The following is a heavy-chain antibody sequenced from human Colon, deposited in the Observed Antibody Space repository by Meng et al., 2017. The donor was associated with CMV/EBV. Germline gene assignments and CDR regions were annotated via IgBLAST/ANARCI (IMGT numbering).Heavy chain of an antibody. CDR2: IYTPDGGT. J-gene: IGHJ4*02. D-gene: IGHD6-13*01. Sequence: GLVGGCGAGVRNRAASVMVDCDTSGHTLGGIHLEWVRQAAWQGLGEMGWIYTPDGGTYFAQQFPIRVTLTRDTSITTAYMELSGLTSDDAAIYYCMRESWYFDFWGEGTLVTVSS. V-gene: IGHV1-2*02. CDR1: GHTLGGIH. CDR3: MRESWYFDF.